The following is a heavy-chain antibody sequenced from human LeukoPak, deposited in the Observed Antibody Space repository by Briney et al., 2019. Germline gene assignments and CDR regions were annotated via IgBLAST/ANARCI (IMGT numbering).Heavy chain of an antibody. Sequence: PSETLSLTCTVSGGSISSYYWSWLPQPPGKGLEGIGDIYYSGSTNYNPSLTSRVTISVDTAKNQFSLKLSCVAAAETAVYCFAGDSSRWYDWWFDLWGQGTLVTVSS. V-gene: IGHV4-59*01. CDR2: IYYSGST. J-gene: IGHJ5*02. CDR1: GGSISSYY. D-gene: IGHD6-13*01. CDR3: AGDSSRWYDWWFDL.